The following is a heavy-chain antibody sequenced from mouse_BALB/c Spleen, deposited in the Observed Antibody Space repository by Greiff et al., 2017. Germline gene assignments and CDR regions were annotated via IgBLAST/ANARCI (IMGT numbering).Heavy chain of an antibody. CDR2: ISSGSSTI. D-gene: IGHD2-1*01. J-gene: IGHJ4*01. CDR3: ARDGNYYYAMDY. V-gene: IGHV5-17*02. Sequence: EVMLVESGGDLVKPGGSRKLSCAASGFTFSSFGMHWVRQAPEKGLEWVAYISSGSSTIYYADTVKGRFTISRDNPKNTLFLQMTSLRSEDTAMYYCARDGNYYYAMDYWGQGTSVTVSA. CDR1: GFTFSSFG.